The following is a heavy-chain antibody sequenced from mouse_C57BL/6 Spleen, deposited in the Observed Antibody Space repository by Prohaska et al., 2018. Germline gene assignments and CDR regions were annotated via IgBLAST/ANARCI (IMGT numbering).Heavy chain of an antibody. D-gene: IGHD1-1*01. CDR2: INPNNGGT. Sequence: HGKSLEWIGDINPNNGGTSYNQKFKGKATLTVDKSSSTAYMELRSLTSEDSAVYYCAKDYGSSNYFDYWGQGTTLTVSS. V-gene: IGHV1-26*01. J-gene: IGHJ2*01. CDR3: AKDYGSSNYFDY.